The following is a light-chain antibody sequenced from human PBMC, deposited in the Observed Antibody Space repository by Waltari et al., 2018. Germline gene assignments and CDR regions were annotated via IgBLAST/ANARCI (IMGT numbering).Light chain of an antibody. V-gene: IGKV3-20*01. CDR2: GAS. J-gene: IGKJ1*01. Sequence: EIVLTQSPGTLSLSPGERATLSCRDSQSVSRTLAWYQQKPGQAPKLLIYGASIRATGIPDRFTGSGSGTDFSLTISSLEPEDFAIYFCQHYVRLPATFGQGTKVEIK. CDR3: QHYVRLPAT. CDR1: QSVSRT.